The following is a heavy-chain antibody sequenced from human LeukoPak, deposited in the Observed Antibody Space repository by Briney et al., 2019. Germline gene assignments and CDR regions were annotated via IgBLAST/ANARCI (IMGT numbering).Heavy chain of an antibody. CDR2: INYSGTT. J-gene: IGHJ4*02. D-gene: IGHD2-8*02. CDR1: GGSISSGDYY. CDR3: ARARSCTGGKCFRSFDY. V-gene: IGHV4-30-4*08. Sequence: SETLSLTCTVSGGSISSGDYYWSWIRQPPGKGLEWIGYINYSGTTYYNPSLKSRITVSVDTSKSQFSLRLTSVTAADTAVYYCARARSCTGGKCFRSFDYWGQGTLVTVSS.